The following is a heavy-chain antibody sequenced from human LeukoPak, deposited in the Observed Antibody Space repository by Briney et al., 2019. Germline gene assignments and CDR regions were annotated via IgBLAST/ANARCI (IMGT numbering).Heavy chain of an antibody. D-gene: IGHD6-13*01. CDR1: GFTLSSYS. CDR3: ARDHSSSWSYYFDY. J-gene: IGHJ4*02. CDR2: INWNGGST. Sequence: GGSLRLSCAASGFTLSSYSMTWVRQAPGKGLEWVSGINWNGGSTGYADSVKGRFTISRDNAKNSLYLQMNSLRAEDTALYYCARDHSSSWSYYFDYWGQGTLVTVSS. V-gene: IGHV3-20*04.